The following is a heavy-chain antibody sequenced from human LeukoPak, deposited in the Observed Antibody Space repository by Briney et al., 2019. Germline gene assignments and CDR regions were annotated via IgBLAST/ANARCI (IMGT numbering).Heavy chain of an antibody. Sequence: WASVNVSCKASGYTFTSYAMNWVRQAPGQGLEWMGWINTNTGNPTYAQGFTGRFVFSLDTSVSTAYLQISSLKAEDTAVYYCARGPAIGWWEPEDFDYWGQGTLVTVSS. CDR1: GYTFTSYA. J-gene: IGHJ4*02. CDR2: INTNTGNP. CDR3: ARGPAIGWWEPEDFDY. D-gene: IGHD2-15*01. V-gene: IGHV7-4-1*02.